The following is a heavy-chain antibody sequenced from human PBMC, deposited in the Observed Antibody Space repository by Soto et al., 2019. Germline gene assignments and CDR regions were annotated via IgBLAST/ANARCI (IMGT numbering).Heavy chain of an antibody. J-gene: IGHJ5*02. D-gene: IGHD6-13*01. CDR3: ARDPSSGAAAGP. V-gene: IGHV1-8*01. CDR1: GYTFTSSD. CDR2: MNPNSGNT. Sequence: QVQLVQSGAEVKKPGASVKVSRKTSGYTFTSSDINWVRQATGQGLEWMGWMNPNSGNTGYAQKFQGRVTMTRNTSISIAYMELSSLRSEDTGVYYCARDPSSGAAAGPWGQGTLVTVSS.